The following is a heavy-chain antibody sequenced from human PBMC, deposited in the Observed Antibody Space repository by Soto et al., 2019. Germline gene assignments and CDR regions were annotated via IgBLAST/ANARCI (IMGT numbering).Heavy chain of an antibody. D-gene: IGHD3-3*01. CDR3: ARGPSDFWSGYYFDF. V-gene: IGHV3-11*01. Sequence: SLRLSCAGSGFIFSDYYMTWIRQAPGKGPDWVSYISNSGNTIHYSDSVKGRFTISRDNAKNSLYLQMNSLRAEDTAVYHCARGPSDFWSGYYFDFWGQGTLVTVSS. CDR2: ISNSGNTI. J-gene: IGHJ4*02. CDR1: GFIFSDYY.